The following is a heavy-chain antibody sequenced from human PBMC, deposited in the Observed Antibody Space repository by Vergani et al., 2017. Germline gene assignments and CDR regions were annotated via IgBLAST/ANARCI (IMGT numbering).Heavy chain of an antibody. V-gene: IGHV6-1*01. J-gene: IGHJ4*02. CDR3: ARHLGSYDSHPYYFDY. CDR2: TYYRSKWYN. Sequence: QVQLQQSGPGLVKPSQTLLLTCAISGDSVSSNSAAWNWIRQSPSRGLEWLGRTYYRSKWYNDYAVSVKSRITINPDTSKNQFSLKLSSVTAADTAVYYCARHLGSYDSHPYYFDYWGQGTLVTVSS. D-gene: IGHD3-22*01. CDR1: GDSVSSNSAA.